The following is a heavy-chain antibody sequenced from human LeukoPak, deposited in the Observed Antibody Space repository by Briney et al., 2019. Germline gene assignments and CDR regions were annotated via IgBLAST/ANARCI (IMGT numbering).Heavy chain of an antibody. V-gene: IGHV1-2*02. J-gene: IGHJ4*02. D-gene: IGHD1-7*01. Sequence: GASVKVSCKASGYTFTGYYMHWVRQAPGQGLEWMRWINPNSGGTNYAQKFQGRVTMTRDTSISTAYMELSRLRSDDTAVYYCARAYNWNSPFDYWGQGTLVTVSS. CDR3: ARAYNWNSPFDY. CDR1: GYTFTGYY. CDR2: INPNSGGT.